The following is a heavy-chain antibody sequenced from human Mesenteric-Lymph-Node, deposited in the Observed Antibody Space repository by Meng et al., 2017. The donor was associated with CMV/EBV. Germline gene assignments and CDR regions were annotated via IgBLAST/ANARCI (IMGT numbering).Heavy chain of an antibody. V-gene: IGHV1-69*04. CDR2: IIPVLGIT. CDR3: VRGCSGGTCYDY. Sequence: SVKVSCKASGGTFSSYAISWVRQAPGHGLEWMGRIIPVLGITDYAQKFQGRVTITADKSTNTGYMERSSLKSDDTAVYYCVRGCSGGTCYDYWGQGTLVTVSS. CDR1: GGTFSSYA. D-gene: IGHD2-15*01. J-gene: IGHJ4*02.